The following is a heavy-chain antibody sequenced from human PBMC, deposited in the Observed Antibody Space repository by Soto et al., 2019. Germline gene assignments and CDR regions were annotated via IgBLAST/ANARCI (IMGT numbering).Heavy chain of an antibody. J-gene: IGHJ4*02. D-gene: IGHD3-16*01. CDR3: ARSTLIRVFDY. CDR1: GGSISSYY. CDR2: IYYSGST. V-gene: IGHV4-59*01. Sequence: PSETLSLTCTVSGGSISSYYWSWIRQPPGKGLEWIGYIYYSGSTNYNPSLKSRVTISVDTSKNQFSLKLSSVTAADTAVYYCARSTLIRVFDYWGQGTLVTVSS.